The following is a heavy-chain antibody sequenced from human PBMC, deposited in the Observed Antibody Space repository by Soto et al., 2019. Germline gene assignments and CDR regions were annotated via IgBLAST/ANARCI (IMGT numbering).Heavy chain of an antibody. V-gene: IGHV3-30*18. CDR1: GFTFSDYA. Sequence: VQLVESGGGVVQPGRSLRLSCAASGFTFSDYAMHWVRQAPGKGLEWVAVVSHDGRNTHYADSVKGRFTISRDSSKNPVSLEMISLRAEDTSVDYCAKGGRQWLVTSDFDYWGQGALVTVPS. CDR2: VSHDGRNT. J-gene: IGHJ4*02. D-gene: IGHD6-19*01. CDR3: AKGGRQWLVTSDFDY.